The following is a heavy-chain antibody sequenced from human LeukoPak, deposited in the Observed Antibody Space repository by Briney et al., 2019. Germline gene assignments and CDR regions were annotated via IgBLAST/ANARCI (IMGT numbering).Heavy chain of an antibody. J-gene: IGHJ4*02. CDR1: GFTFSSYG. D-gene: IGHD3-16*02. CDR2: ISYDGSNK. CDR3: AKEEEGDYVWGSYRQYFDY. Sequence: GGSLRLSCAASGFTFSSYGMHWVRQAPVKGLEWVAVISYDGSNKYYADSVKGRFTISRDNSKNTLYLQMNSLRAEDTAVYYCAKEEEGDYVWGSYRQYFDYWGQGTLVTVSS. V-gene: IGHV3-30*18.